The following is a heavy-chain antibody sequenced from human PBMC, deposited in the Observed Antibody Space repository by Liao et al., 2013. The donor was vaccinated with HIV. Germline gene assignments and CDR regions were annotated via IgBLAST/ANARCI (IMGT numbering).Heavy chain of an antibody. J-gene: IGHJ6*03. CDR1: GGSISNYY. Sequence: QVQLQESGPGLVKPSETLSLTCTVSGGSISNYYWSWIRQPAGKGPEWIGRIYASGSTNYNPSLKSRVTISVDTSKNQFSLRLSSVTAADTAIYFCARDPRHYYSWDMDVWGKGTTVTVSS. CDR2: IYASGST. CDR3: ARDPRHYYSWDMDV. V-gene: IGHV4-4*07.